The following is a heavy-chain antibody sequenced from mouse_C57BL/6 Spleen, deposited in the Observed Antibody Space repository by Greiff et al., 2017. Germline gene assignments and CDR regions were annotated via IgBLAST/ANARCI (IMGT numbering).Heavy chain of an antibody. Sequence: QVQLQQPGAELVKPGASVKLSCKASGYTFTSYWMHWVKQRPIQGLEWIGNIDPSDSETHYNQKFKDKATLTVDKSSSTAYMQLSSLTSEDSAVYYCASEGSDYWGQGTTLTVSS. CDR1: GYTFTSYW. CDR2: IDPSDSET. CDR3: ASEGSDY. V-gene: IGHV1-52*01. D-gene: IGHD3-3*01. J-gene: IGHJ2*01.